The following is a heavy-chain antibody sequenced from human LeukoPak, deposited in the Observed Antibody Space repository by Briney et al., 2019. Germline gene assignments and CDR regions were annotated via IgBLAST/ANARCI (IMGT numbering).Heavy chain of an antibody. Sequence: PGGSLRLSCAASGFTFSSYSMNWVRQAPGKGLEWVSSISSSSYIYYVDSVKGRFTISRDNAKNSLYLQMNSLRAEDTAVYYCAREYSSGWGPSYYFDYWGQGTLVTVSS. CDR2: ISSSSYI. CDR1: GFTFSSYS. CDR3: AREYSSGWGPSYYFDY. D-gene: IGHD6-19*01. V-gene: IGHV3-21*01. J-gene: IGHJ4*02.